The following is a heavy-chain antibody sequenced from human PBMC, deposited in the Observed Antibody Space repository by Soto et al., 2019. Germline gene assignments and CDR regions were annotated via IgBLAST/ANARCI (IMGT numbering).Heavy chain of an antibody. CDR2: VSAYNGNT. J-gene: IGHJ4*02. CDR3: ARASRYYWNYMMY. D-gene: IGHD1-7*01. V-gene: IGHV1-18*01. Sequence: QVQLVQSGAEVKKPGASVKVSCKASGYTFSNDAITWVRQAPGQGLEWMGGVSAYNGNTNYAQKFKGRVTMTTDTYTSTVYMEIRSLRYDDTAGDFGARASRYYWNYMMYWGQGTLVTVSS. CDR1: GYTFSNDA.